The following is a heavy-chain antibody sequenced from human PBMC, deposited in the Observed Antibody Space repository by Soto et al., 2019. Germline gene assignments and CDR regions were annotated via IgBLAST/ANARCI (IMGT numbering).Heavy chain of an antibody. Sequence: QVQLVQSGAEVKKPGASMKVSCKASGYIFTGYHMHWVRQAPGQGLEWMGWINPNTGGTNFAQKFQGRVTMTRETSISTAYMELSRLRSDDTAVYYCAREGGYCSGGSCAFDYWGQGTLVTVS. V-gene: IGHV1-2*02. J-gene: IGHJ4*02. CDR2: INPNTGGT. D-gene: IGHD2-15*01. CDR3: AREGGYCSGGSCAFDY. CDR1: GYIFTGYH.